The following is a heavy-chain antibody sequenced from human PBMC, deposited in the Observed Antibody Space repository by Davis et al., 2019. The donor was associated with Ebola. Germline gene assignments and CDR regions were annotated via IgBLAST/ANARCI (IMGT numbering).Heavy chain of an antibody. V-gene: IGHV4-34*01. D-gene: IGHD3-16*02. CDR1: GGSFSGYY. J-gene: IGHJ5*02. CDR2: INHSGST. CDR3: ARRNIMITFGGVIVKGWFDP. Sequence: GSLRLSCAVYGGSFSGYYWSWIRQPPGKGLEWIGEINHSGSTNYNPSLKSRVTISVDTSKNQFSLKLSSVTAADTAVYYCARRNIMITFGGVIVKGWFDPWGQGTLVTVSS.